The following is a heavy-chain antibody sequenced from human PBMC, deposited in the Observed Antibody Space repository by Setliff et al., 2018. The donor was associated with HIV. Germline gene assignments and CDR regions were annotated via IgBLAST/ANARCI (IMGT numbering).Heavy chain of an antibody. Sequence: SETLSLTCAVYGGSFSGYSWNWIRRPPGKGLEWIGEINNGGRTNYNPSLKSRVTISMDTSKNQFSLKLSSVTAADTAAYYCASRVYYYDSNNFLREEGFDPWGQGTLVTVSS. D-gene: IGHD3-22*01. CDR3: ASRVYYYDSNNFLREEGFDP. CDR2: INNGGRT. CDR1: GGSFSGYS. V-gene: IGHV4-34*01. J-gene: IGHJ5*02.